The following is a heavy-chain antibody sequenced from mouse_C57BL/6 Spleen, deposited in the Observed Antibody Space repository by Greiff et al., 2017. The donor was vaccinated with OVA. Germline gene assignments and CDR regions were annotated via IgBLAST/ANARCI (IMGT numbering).Heavy chain of an antibody. CDR3: TRGGGKGFAY. J-gene: IGHJ3*01. CDR1: GYTFTDYE. CDR2: IDPETGGT. V-gene: IGHV1-15*01. D-gene: IGHD1-1*02. Sequence: VQLQQSGAELVRPGASVTLSCKASGYTFTDYEMHWVKQTPVHGLEWIGAIDPETGGTAYNQKFKGKAILTADKSSSTAYMELRSLTSEDSAVYYCTRGGGKGFAYWGQGTLVTVSA.